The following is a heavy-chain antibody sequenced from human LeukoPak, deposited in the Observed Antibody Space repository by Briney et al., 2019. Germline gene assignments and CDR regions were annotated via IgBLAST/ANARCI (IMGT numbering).Heavy chain of an antibody. V-gene: IGHV3-66*01. Sequence: PGGSLRLSCAASGFTVSSNYMSWVRQAPGKGLEWVSVIYSGGSTYYADSVKGRFTISRDNSKNTLYLQMNSLRAEDTAVYNCAKSRPQNLGYYFDYWGQGTLVTVSS. CDR2: IYSGGST. CDR3: AKSRPQNLGYYFDY. D-gene: IGHD2-2*03. CDR1: GFTVSSNY. J-gene: IGHJ4*02.